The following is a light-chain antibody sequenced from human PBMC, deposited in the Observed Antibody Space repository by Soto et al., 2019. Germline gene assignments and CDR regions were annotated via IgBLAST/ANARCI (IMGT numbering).Light chain of an antibody. CDR3: QHRHK. V-gene: IGKV3-11*01. Sequence: GLTQSPATLSLSPGERATLSCRASQSVGNFLTWYQQKPGQTPTLLIYDASIRAAGFAARFSGSVSGTDITLTVRGLDPGYYQLYYCQHRHKFGPGTKVDLK. J-gene: IGKJ3*01. CDR2: DAS. CDR1: QSVGNF.